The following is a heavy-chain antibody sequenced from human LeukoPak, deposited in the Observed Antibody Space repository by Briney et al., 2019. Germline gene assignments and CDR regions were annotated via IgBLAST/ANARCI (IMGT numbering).Heavy chain of an antibody. CDR2: ISSNGGST. Sequence: GGSLRLSCAASGFTFSSYAMHWVRQAPGKGLEYVSAISSNGGSTYYANSVKGRFTISRDNAKNTLYLQMNSLRAEDTAVYYCARDLFLYYYYMDVWGKGTTVTVSS. CDR3: ARDLFLYYYYMDV. V-gene: IGHV3-64*01. CDR1: GFTFSSYA. D-gene: IGHD3-22*01. J-gene: IGHJ6*03.